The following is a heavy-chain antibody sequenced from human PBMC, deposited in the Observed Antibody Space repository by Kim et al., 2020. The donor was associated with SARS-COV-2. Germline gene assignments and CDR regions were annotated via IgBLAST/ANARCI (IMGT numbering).Heavy chain of an antibody. D-gene: IGHD6-19*01. J-gene: IGHJ6*02. CDR2: IYYSGST. Sequence: SETLSLTCTVSGGSISSSSYYWGWIRQPPGKGLEWIGSIYYSGSTYYNPSLKSRVTISVDTSKNQFSLKLSSVTAADTAVYYCASAVARKYYYGMDVWGQGTTVTVSS. CDR3: ASAVARKYYYGMDV. V-gene: IGHV4-39*07. CDR1: GGSISSSSYY.